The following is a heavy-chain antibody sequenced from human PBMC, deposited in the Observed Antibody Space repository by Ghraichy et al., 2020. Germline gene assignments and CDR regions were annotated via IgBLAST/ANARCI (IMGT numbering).Heavy chain of an antibody. CDR1: GFTFSSYA. CDR2: VSGGGGTT. V-gene: IGHV3-23*01. Sequence: RGSLRLTCTASGFTFSSYAVSWVRQTPGKGLQWVSTVSGGGGTTYYADSVKGRFTISRHNSKNTLYLQMNSLRAEDTAVYYCAKSVYSYDSGGYYFRAFDIWGQGTMVTVSS. J-gene: IGHJ3*02. D-gene: IGHD3-22*01. CDR3: AKSVYSYDSGGYYFRAFDI.